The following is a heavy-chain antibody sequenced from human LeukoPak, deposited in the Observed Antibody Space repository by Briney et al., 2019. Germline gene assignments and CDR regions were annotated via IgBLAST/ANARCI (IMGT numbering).Heavy chain of an antibody. J-gene: IGHJ5*02. V-gene: IGHV4-30-4*01. CDR2: IYYSGST. CDR3: ARGEGVRFLEWLRTSKTPNWFDP. Sequence: SSQTLSLTCTVSGGSISSGDYYWSWIRQPPGKGLEWIGYIYYSGSTYYNPSLKSRVTISVDTSKNQFSLKLSSVTAADTAVYYCARGEGVRFLEWLRTSKTPNWFDPWGQGTLVTVSS. D-gene: IGHD3-3*01. CDR1: GGSISSGDYY.